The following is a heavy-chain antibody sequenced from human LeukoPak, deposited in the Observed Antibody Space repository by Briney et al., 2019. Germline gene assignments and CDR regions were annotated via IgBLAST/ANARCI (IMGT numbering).Heavy chain of an antibody. J-gene: IGHJ4*02. CDR1: GFTFSSYS. CDR3: AKDVVGATKFRYFDY. Sequence: PGGSLRLSCAASGFTFSSYSMNWVRQVPGKGLEWVSYISSSSSYIYYADSVKGRFTISRDNAKNSLYLQMNSLRAEDTAVYYCAKDVVGATKFRYFDYWGQGTLVTVSS. V-gene: IGHV3-21*04. D-gene: IGHD1-26*01. CDR2: ISSSSSYI.